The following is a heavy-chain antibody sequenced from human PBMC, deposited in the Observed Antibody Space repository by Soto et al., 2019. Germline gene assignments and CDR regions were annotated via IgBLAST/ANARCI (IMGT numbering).Heavy chain of an antibody. J-gene: IGHJ4*02. CDR2: IYDGGST. Sequence: QVQLQESGPGLVKPSQTLSLTCTVSGGSVSSGGHYWSWIRQHPGQGLEWVGYIYDGGSTSYNPPLESRVIISVDTSKNQFSLRLTSVTAADTAVYHRAGGRDSWGQGTLVPVSS. CDR1: GGSVSSGGHY. D-gene: IGHD3-16*01. V-gene: IGHV4-31*03. CDR3: AGGRDS.